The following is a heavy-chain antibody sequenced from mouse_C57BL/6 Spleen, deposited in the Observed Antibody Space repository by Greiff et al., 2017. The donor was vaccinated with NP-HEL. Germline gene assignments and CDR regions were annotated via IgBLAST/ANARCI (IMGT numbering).Heavy chain of an antibody. CDR1: GFNIKDDY. CDR3: TTDWSWFAY. J-gene: IGHJ3*01. D-gene: IGHD4-1*01. Sequence: VQLQQSGAELVRPGASVKLSCTASGFNIKDDYMHWVKQRPEQGLEWIGWIDLENGDTEYASKFQGKATIPADTSSNTAYLQLSSLTSEDTAVYYCTTDWSWFAYWGQGTLVTVSA. CDR2: IDLENGDT. V-gene: IGHV14-4*01.